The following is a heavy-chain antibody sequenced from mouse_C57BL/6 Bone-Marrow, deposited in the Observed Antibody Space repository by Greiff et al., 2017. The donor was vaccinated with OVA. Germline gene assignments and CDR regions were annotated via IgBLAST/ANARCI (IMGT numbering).Heavy chain of an antibody. CDR2: ISNLAYSI. Sequence: EVKLVESGRGLVKPGGSLKLSCAASGFTFSDYGMEWVRQAPRTGPEWVAYISNLAYSIYYADTVTGRFTISRENAKNTLYLEMSSLRSEDTAMYYCARGSNWFFDYWGQGTTLTVSS. CDR3: ARGSNWFFDY. D-gene: IGHD2-5*01. V-gene: IGHV5-15*01. CDR1: GFTFSDYG. J-gene: IGHJ2*01.